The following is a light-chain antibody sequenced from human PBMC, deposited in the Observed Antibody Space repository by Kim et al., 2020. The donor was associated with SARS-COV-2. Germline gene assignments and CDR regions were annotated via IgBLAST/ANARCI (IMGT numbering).Light chain of an antibody. Sequence: QGERATRARRASQMVSSYLAWDQQKPGQAPRLLIYGASTRATGIPARFSGSGSGTEFTLTISSLQSEDFAFYYCQQYNNWPPWTFGQGTKVDIK. CDR2: GAS. CDR3: QQYNNWPPWT. J-gene: IGKJ1*01. CDR1: QMVSSY. V-gene: IGKV3-15*01.